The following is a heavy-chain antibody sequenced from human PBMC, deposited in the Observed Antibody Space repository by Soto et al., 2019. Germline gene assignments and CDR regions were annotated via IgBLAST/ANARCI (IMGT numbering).Heavy chain of an antibody. CDR3: AKNQLTFFDY. D-gene: IGHD3-9*01. CDR2: ISGSGGST. V-gene: IGHV3-23*01. J-gene: IGHJ4*02. CDR1: GFTFSGYA. Sequence: LRLSCAASGFTFSGYAMNWVRQAPGKGLEWVSGISGSGGSTYYSDSVKGRFTISRDNSKNTLYLQMNSLRAEDTAVYYCAKNQLTFFDYWGQGTLVTVSS.